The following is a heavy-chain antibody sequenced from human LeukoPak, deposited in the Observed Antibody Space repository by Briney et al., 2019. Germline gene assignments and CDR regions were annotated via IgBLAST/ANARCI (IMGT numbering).Heavy chain of an antibody. CDR1: GGSFSGYY. CDR3: ARSHYYDSSGSHNNWFDP. V-gene: IGHV4-34*01. D-gene: IGHD3-22*01. J-gene: IGHJ5*02. Sequence: PSETLSLTCAVYGGSFSGYYWTYIRQPPGKGLEWIGEINHSGSTNYNPSLKSRVTISVDTSKNQFSLKLNSVTAADTAVYYCARSHYYDSSGSHNNWFDPWGQGTLVTVSS. CDR2: INHSGST.